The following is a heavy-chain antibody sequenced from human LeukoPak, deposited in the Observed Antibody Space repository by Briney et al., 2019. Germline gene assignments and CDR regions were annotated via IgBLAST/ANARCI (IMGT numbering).Heavy chain of an antibody. V-gene: IGHV1-2*02. CDR1: GYTFTGYY. D-gene: IGHD2-2*01. CDR2: INPNSGGT. J-gene: IGHJ6*03. Sequence: ASVKVSCKASGYTFTGYYMHWVRQAPGQGLEWMGWINPNSGGTNYAQKFQGRVTITADKSTSTAYMELSSLRSEDTAVYYCASTEERYCSSTSCPLGHYYMDVWGKGTTVTVSS. CDR3: ASTEERYCSSTSCPLGHYYMDV.